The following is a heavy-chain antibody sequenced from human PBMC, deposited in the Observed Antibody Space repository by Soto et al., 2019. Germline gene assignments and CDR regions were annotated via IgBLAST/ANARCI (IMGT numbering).Heavy chain of an antibody. J-gene: IGHJ4*02. D-gene: IGHD4-4*01. CDR3: ARASAYTPDY. V-gene: IGHV3-48*03. Sequence: PGGSLRLSCAASGLTFSIYEMNWVRQAPGKGLEWVSYSSSSGSTIFYADSVKGRFTISRDNAKNSLYLQMNSLRGEETALYYCARASAYTPDYWGKGTLVTVSS. CDR2: SSSSGSTI. CDR1: GLTFSIYE.